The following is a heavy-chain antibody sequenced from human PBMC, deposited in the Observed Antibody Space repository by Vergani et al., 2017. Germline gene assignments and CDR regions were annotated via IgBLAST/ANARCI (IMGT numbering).Heavy chain of an antibody. D-gene: IGHD2-8*02. J-gene: IGHJ5*01. CDR2: IDEYGNRA. V-gene: IGHV3-74*03. CDR3: VRTEYCTGIACNTRFDS. CDR1: GFSFNTYW. Sequence: EVQLVESGGGSVQSGGSLRLSCVASGFSFNTYWMHWVRQVPGKGLMWVARIDEYGNRATYGDVETGRFTISRDNAKNMVFLQMNNVRADDAGVYYCVRTEYCTGIACNTRFDSWGQGALVTVSS.